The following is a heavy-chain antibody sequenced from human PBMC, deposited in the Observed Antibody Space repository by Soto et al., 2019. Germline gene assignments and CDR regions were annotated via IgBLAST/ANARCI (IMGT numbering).Heavy chain of an antibody. D-gene: IGHD6-13*01. J-gene: IGHJ4*02. V-gene: IGHV3-23*01. Sequence: GGSLRLSRAASGFTFNSYAMRWVRQAPGKGLEWVSAISGSGGSTYYADSVKGRFTISRDNSKNTLYLQMNSLRAEDTAVYYCARRGPGTYFDYWGQGTLVTVSS. CDR1: GFTFNSYA. CDR3: ARRGPGTYFDY. CDR2: ISGSGGST.